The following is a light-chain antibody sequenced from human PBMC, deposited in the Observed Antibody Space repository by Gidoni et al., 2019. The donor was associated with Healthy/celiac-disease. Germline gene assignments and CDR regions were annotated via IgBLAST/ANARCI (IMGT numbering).Light chain of an antibody. J-gene: IGKJ1*01. V-gene: IGKV1-5*03. CDR3: QQYNSYPVA. Sequence: DIQMTHPPSTLSASVGDRVIITCRASQSISSWLAWYQQKPGQAPKLLIYKASSLESGVPSRFSGSGSGTEFTLTISSLQPDDFATYYCQQYNSYPVAFGQGTKVEIK. CDR1: QSISSW. CDR2: KAS.